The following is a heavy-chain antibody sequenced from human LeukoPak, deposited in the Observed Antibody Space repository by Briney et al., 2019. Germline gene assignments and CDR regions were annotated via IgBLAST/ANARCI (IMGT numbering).Heavy chain of an antibody. CDR1: GGSISSYY. CDR3: AGEATNGMDV. J-gene: IGHJ6*02. V-gene: IGHV4-4*07. D-gene: IGHD5-24*01. CDR2: IYTSGST. Sequence: SSETLSLTCTVSGGSISSYYWSWIRQPAGKGLEWIGRIYTSGSTNYNPSLKSRVTMSVDTPKNQFSLKLSSVTAADTAVYYCAGEATNGMDVWGQGTTVTVSS.